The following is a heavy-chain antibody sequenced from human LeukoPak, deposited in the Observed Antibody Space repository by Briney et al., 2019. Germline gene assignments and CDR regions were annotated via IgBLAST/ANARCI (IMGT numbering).Heavy chain of an antibody. J-gene: IGHJ6*02. CDR2: MYYTGST. V-gene: IGHV4-59*01. CDR1: GGSISSDY. Sequence: SETLSLACSVSGGSISSDYWAWTRQPPGKGLEWIGYMYYTGSTNYNPSLKSRVTISLATSKDQFSLKLSSVTAADTAVYYCARVSVVYGMDVWGRGTRLNVSS. CDR3: ARVSVVYGMDV.